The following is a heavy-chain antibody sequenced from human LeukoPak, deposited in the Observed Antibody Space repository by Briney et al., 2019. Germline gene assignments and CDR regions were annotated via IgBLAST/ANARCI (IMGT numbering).Heavy chain of an antibody. Sequence: GGSLRLSCAASGFTFSSYWMSWVRQAPGKGLEWVANIKQDGSEKYYVDSVKGRFTISRDNAKNSLYLQMNSLRAEDTAVYYCARNYCSSTSCYSYYYYGMDVWGQGTTVTVSS. J-gene: IGHJ6*02. V-gene: IGHV3-7*01. CDR1: GFTFSSYW. CDR3: ARNYCSSTSCYSYYYYGMDV. D-gene: IGHD2-2*01. CDR2: IKQDGSEK.